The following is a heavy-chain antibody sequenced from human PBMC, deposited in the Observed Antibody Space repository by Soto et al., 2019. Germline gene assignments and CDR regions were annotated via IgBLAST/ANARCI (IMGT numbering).Heavy chain of an antibody. V-gene: IGHV3-23*01. CDR3: AKGVEGLIGGPL. CDR1: GFTFSSYA. J-gene: IGHJ4*02. D-gene: IGHD2-8*01. CDR2: ISGSGGST. Sequence: EVQLLESGGGLVQPGGSLRLSCAASGFTFSSYAMSWVRQAPGKGLEWVSAISGSGGSTYYADSVKGRFTISRDNSKNTLYLQMNSLRAEDTAVYNCAKGVEGLIGGPLWGQGTLVTVSS.